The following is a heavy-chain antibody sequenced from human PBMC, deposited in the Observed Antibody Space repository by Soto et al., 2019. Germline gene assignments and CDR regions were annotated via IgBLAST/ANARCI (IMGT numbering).Heavy chain of an antibody. Sequence: ASVKVSCNASGYTFTSYYMHWVRQAPGQGLEWMGIINPSGGSTSYAQKFQGRVTITADKSTSTAYMELSSLRSEDTAVYYCARVVYDILTGYNQYYFDYWGQGTLVTVSS. J-gene: IGHJ4*02. D-gene: IGHD3-9*01. CDR1: GYTFTSYY. V-gene: IGHV1-46*01. CDR2: INPSGGST. CDR3: ARVVYDILTGYNQYYFDY.